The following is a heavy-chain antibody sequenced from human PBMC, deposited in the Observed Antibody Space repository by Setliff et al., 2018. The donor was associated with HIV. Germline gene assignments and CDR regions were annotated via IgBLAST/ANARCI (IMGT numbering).Heavy chain of an antibody. CDR3: ARASSDIPGVDSNYFDD. D-gene: IGHD2-2*01. V-gene: IGHV4-38-2*01. CDR2: VYHTGST. Sequence: SETLSLTCGVSGYSMSSGYYWGWNRQPPGKGLEWIGNVYHTGSTYYNPSLKSRVTISGDTSKNQFSLKLSSVTAADTAVYYCARASSDIPGVDSNYFDDWGQGTLVTVSS. J-gene: IGHJ4*02. CDR1: GYSMSSGYY.